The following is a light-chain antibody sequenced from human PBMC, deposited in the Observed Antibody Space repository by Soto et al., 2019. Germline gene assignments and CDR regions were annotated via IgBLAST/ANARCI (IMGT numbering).Light chain of an antibody. CDR3: MQSTQLPLT. J-gene: IGKJ5*01. V-gene: IGKV2D-29*02. CDR1: QSLLHITGETF. Sequence: DVVMTQTPLSLSVAPGQPASISCKSSQSLLHITGETFLFWYLQKPGQSPQLLIYEVSTRVSGVPDRFSGSGSGTDFTLEISRVETDDVGIYYCMQSTQLPLTFGQGTRLGIE. CDR2: EVS.